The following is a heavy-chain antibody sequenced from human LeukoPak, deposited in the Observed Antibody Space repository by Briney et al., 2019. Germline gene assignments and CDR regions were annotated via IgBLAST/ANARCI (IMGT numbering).Heavy chain of an antibody. CDR2: MNPNSGNT. CDR3: ARVEDSLYSSGWYSIGY. Sequence: EASVKVSCKASGYTFTSYDINWVRQATGQGPEWMGWMNPNSGNTGYAQKFQGRVTMTRNTSISTAYMELSSLRSEDTAVYYCARVEDSLYSSGWYSIGYWGQGTLVTVSS. D-gene: IGHD6-19*01. V-gene: IGHV1-8*01. J-gene: IGHJ4*02. CDR1: GYTFTSYD.